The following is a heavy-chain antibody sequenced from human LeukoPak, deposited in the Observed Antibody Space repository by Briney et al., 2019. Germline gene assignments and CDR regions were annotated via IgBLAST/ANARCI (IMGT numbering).Heavy chain of an antibody. Sequence: PGGSLRLSCAASGFTFSIYWMTWVRQAPGKGLEWVANIKEDGSVKYYVDSVKGRFTISRDNAKKSLYLQMNNLRGEDTAVYFCARRWKLSPDVWGRGTTVTVSS. V-gene: IGHV3-7*01. D-gene: IGHD5-24*01. CDR2: IKEDGSVK. CDR3: ARRWKLSPDV. J-gene: IGHJ6*02. CDR1: GFTFSIYW.